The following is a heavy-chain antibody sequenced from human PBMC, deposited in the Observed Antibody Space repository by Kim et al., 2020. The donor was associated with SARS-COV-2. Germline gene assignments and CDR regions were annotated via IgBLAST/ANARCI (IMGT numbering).Heavy chain of an antibody. D-gene: IGHD6-13*01. CDR3: ARVEYSSSWYDY. V-gene: IGHV1-46*04. Sequence: SNAQKLQGSVNMTRETSTSTVYMELSSLRSEDTAVYYCARVEYSSSWYDYWGQGTLVTVSS. J-gene: IGHJ4*02.